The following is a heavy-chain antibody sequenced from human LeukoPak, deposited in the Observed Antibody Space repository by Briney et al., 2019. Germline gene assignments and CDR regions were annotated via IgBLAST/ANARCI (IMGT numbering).Heavy chain of an antibody. J-gene: IGHJ4*02. D-gene: IGHD2-15*01. CDR3: AREGQDLDH. V-gene: IGHV3-7*01. CDR1: GFTFSNFW. CDR2: IKQDGSEK. Sequence: PGGSLRLSCAASGFTFSNFWMSWVRQAPGKGLEWVANIKQDGSEKHYVDSVKGRFTISRDNAKNSLYLQMNSLRAEDTAVYYCAREGQDLDHLGQGTLVSVS.